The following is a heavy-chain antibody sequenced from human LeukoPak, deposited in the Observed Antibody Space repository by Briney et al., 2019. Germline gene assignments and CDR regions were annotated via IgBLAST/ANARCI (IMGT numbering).Heavy chain of an antibody. CDR3: ATRINWFDP. J-gene: IGHJ5*02. CDR1: GGSFSGYY. CDR2: INHSGST. Sequence: SETLSLTCAVYGGSFSGYYWSWIRQPPGKELEWIGEINHSGSTNYNPSLKSRVTISVDTSKNQFSLKLSSVTAADTAVYYCATRINWFDPWGQGTLVTVSS. D-gene: IGHD3-10*01. V-gene: IGHV4-34*01.